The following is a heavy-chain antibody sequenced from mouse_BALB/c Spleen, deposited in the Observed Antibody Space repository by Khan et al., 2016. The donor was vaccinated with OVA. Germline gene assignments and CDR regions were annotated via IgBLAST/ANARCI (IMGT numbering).Heavy chain of an antibody. CDR2: IYPGNGDT. D-gene: IGHD2-12*01. CDR3: AIGGYSSFAY. CDR1: GYSFTSYL. V-gene: IGHV1-5*01. Sequence: EVQLQQSGTVLARPGASVKMSCKASGYSFTSYLIHWIKQRPGQGLEWIGDIYPGNGDTTYNQKFKDKAKLTAGTSANTAYMELSSLTNEDSAVYYVAIGGYSSFAYWGQGTLVTVSA. J-gene: IGHJ3*01.